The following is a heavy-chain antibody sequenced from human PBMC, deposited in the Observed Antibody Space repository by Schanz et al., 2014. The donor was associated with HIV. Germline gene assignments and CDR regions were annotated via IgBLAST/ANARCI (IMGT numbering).Heavy chain of an antibody. D-gene: IGHD3-10*01. V-gene: IGHV1-58*01. CDR3: AADRLRVRGGDAFDI. CDR1: GFSFSNSA. CDR2: IVVGSGNT. J-gene: IGHJ3*02. Sequence: QMQLVQSGPEVKKPGTSVKVSCKASGFSFSNSAVQWVRQARGQSLEWIEWIVVGSGNTNYAQKFHERVTITRDKSTSTAYMELNSLRFEDTAVYYCAADRLRVRGGDAFDIWGQGTLVAVSS.